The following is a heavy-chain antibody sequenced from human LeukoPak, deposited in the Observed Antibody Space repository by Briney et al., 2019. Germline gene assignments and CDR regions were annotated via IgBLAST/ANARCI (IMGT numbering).Heavy chain of an antibody. V-gene: IGHV4-61*02. CDR1: GGSISSGSYY. D-gene: IGHD6-6*01. J-gene: IGHJ6*03. Sequence: SETLSLTCTVSGGSISSGSYYWSWIRQPAGKGLEWIGRIYTSGSTNYNPSLKSRVTISVDTSKNQFSLKLSSVTAADTAVYYCAREASSSLYYYYYYMDVWGKGTTVTVSS. CDR2: IYTSGST. CDR3: AREASSSLYYYYYYMDV.